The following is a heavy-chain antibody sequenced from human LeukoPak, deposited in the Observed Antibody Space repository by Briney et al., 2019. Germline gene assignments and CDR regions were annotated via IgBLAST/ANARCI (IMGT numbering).Heavy chain of an antibody. CDR1: EYILSDYY. D-gene: IGHD3-10*01. CDR3: ARSSGGSGRWGDNWFDP. Sequence: ASVKVSCKTSEYILSDYYVHWVRQAPGEGLEWMGWINLNSGGTNYAQKFQGRVTMTRDTSISTAYMELSSLRSDDTAVYYCARSSGGSGRWGDNWFDPWGQGTLVSVSP. CDR2: INLNSGGT. J-gene: IGHJ5*02. V-gene: IGHV1-2*02.